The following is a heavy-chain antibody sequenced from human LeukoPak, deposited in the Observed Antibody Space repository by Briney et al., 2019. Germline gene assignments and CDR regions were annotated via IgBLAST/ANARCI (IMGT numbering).Heavy chain of an antibody. D-gene: IGHD1-20*01. CDR3: ARWANWRERYFDY. J-gene: IGHJ4*02. CDR2: IKQDGSEK. V-gene: IGHV3-7*01. CDR1: GFTFDDFA. Sequence: PGGSLRLSCAASGFTFDDFAMTWVRHAPGKGLEWVANIKQDGSEKYYVDSVKGRFTISRDNAKNSLYLQMNSLRAEDTAVYYCARWANWRERYFDYWGQGTLVTVSS.